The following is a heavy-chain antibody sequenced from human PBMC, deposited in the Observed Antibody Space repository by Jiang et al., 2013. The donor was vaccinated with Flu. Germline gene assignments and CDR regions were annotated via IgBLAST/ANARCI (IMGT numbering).Heavy chain of an antibody. CDR2: LYYGAAT. J-gene: IGHJ5*02. CDR3: ASRPHVPNYFGP. D-gene: IGHD4/OR15-4a*01. Sequence: SGPGLVKPSETLSLTCNVSGVSVTSTAYYWGWIRQPPREGGWSGLGSLYYGAATYYNMSLRSRVTISADTSKNQFSLRLNSVTAADTAVYYCASRPHVPNYFGPWGPGTLVTVSS. CDR1: GVSVTSTAYY. V-gene: IGHV4-39*01.